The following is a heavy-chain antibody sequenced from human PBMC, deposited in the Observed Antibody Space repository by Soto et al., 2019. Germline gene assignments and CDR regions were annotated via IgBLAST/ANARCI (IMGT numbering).Heavy chain of an antibody. CDR1: GYSFSSLG. J-gene: IGHJ4*02. V-gene: IGHV1-3*01. Sequence: QVQLVQSGAEVKKPGASVKVSCKASGYSFSSLGMHWVRQAPGQRLEWMGWIHGGNGNTKYSQKYQGRVTMTRDTSASTAYMELSSLTSEDTAFYYCTNSYCGSMSCLGNYWGQGSLVTVPS. CDR3: TNSYCGSMSCLGNY. D-gene: IGHD2-2*01. CDR2: IHGGNGNT.